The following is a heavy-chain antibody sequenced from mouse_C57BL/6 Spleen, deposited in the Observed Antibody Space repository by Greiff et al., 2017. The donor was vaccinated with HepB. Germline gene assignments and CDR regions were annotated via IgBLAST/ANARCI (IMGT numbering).Heavy chain of an antibody. CDR2: IDPGDGDT. D-gene: IGHD2-5*01. Sequence: LVESGPELVKPGASVKISCKASGYAFSSSWMNWVKQRPGKGLEWIGRIDPGDGDTNYNGKFKGKATLTADKSSSTAYMQLSSLTSEDSAVYFCAREDSNYGFAYWGQGTLVTVSA. V-gene: IGHV1-82*01. CDR1: GYAFSSSW. J-gene: IGHJ3*01. CDR3: AREDSNYGFAY.